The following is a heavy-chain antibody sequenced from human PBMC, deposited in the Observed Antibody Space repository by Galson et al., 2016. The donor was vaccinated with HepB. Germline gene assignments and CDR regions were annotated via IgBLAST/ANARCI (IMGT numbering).Heavy chain of an antibody. V-gene: IGHV3-53*01. D-gene: IGHD6-19*01. Sequence: SLRLSCAASGFTFSRYAMTWVRQAPGKGLEWVSVIYSGDSTNYADSVKGRFTISRDNSKNTLYLQMNRLRVEDTAVYYCARGKAVTGSDPLNPWGQGTLVTVSS. CDR2: IYSGDST. CDR1: GFTFSRYA. J-gene: IGHJ5*02. CDR3: ARGKAVTGSDPLNP.